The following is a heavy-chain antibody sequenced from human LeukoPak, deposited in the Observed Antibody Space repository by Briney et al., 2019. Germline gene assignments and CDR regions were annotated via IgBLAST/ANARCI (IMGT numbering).Heavy chain of an antibody. J-gene: IGHJ4*02. CDR3: ARDRLYSNYGGFDY. Sequence: SETLSLTCTVSGGSISSYYWSWIRQPPGKGLEWIGNIYYSGSTNYNPSLKSRVTISVDTSRNQFSLKLSSMTAADTAVYYCARDRLYSNYGGFDYWGQGILVTVSS. D-gene: IGHD4-11*01. CDR2: IYYSGST. V-gene: IGHV4-59*01. CDR1: GGSISSYY.